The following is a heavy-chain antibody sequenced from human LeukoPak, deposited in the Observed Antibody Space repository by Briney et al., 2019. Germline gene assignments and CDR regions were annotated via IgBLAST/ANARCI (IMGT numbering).Heavy chain of an antibody. V-gene: IGHV3-23*01. CDR1: GFTFSSYA. CDR3: AKEGFTVVVPVAYMDV. CDR2: ISGSGGST. Sequence: GGSLRLSCAASGFTFSSYAMSWVRQAPGKGLEWVSAISGSGGSTYYADSVKGRFTISRDNSKNTLYLQMNSLRAEDTAVYYCAKEGFTVVVPVAYMDVWGKGTTVTISS. D-gene: IGHD2-2*01. J-gene: IGHJ6*03.